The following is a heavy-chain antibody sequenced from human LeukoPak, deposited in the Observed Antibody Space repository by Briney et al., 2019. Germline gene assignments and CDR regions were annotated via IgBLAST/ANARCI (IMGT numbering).Heavy chain of an antibody. CDR1: GGTFSSYA. Sequence: SVKVSCKASGGTFSSYAISWVRQAPGQGLEWMGRIIPILGIADYAQKFQGRVTITADKSTSTAYMELSSLRSEDTAVYYCARETRGATVDYWGQGTLVTVSS. CDR2: IIPILGIA. CDR3: ARETRGATVDY. V-gene: IGHV1-69*04. D-gene: IGHD1-26*01. J-gene: IGHJ4*02.